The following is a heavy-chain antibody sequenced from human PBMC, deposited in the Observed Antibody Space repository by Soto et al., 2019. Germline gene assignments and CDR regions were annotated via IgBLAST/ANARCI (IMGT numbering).Heavy chain of an antibody. D-gene: IGHD5-18*01. J-gene: IGHJ5*02. Sequence: GGSLRLSCSASGFTFRSYAIHWFRQAPGKGLEYVSALSGDGRSTYYADSVKGRFTVFRDNSKDTLFLQMSSLRVEDTAVYYCVKGNWAYSYNNWFDPWGQGXLVTVYS. CDR3: VKGNWAYSYNNWFDP. V-gene: IGHV3-64D*06. CDR1: GFTFRSYA. CDR2: LSGDGRST.